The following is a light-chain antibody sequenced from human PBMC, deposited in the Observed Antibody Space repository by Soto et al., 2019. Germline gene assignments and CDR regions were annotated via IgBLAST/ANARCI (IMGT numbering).Light chain of an antibody. CDR3: QQYNSFSWT. J-gene: IGKJ1*01. CDR1: QSISSW. V-gene: IGKV1-5*01. CDR2: DAS. Sequence: DIQMTQSPSTLSSSVGDRITITCRASQSISSWLAWYQQKPRQAPKLLIYDASILESGVPSRFSGSGSGTEFTLTISSLQPEDFATFYCQQYNSFSWTFGQGTKVDIK.